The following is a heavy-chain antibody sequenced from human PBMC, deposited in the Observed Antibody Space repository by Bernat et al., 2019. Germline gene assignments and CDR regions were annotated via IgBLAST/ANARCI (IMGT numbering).Heavy chain of an antibody. CDR1: GYTFTSYY. J-gene: IGHJ6*02. CDR2: INPSGGST. V-gene: IGHV1-46*03. D-gene: IGHD2-15*01. CDR3: ARAGGYWSGGSCYIVSGMDV. Sequence: QVQLVQSGAEVKKPGASVKVSCKASGYTFTSYYMHWVRQAPGQGLEWMGIINPSGGSTSYAQKFQGRVTMTRDTSTSTVDMELSSLGSEDTAVYYCARAGGYWSGGSCYIVSGMDVWGQGTTVTVSS.